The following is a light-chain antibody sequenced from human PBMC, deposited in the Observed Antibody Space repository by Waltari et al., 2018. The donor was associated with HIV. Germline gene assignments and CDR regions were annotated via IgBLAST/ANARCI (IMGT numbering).Light chain of an antibody. V-gene: IGKV1-27*01. J-gene: IGKJ4*01. CDR1: QDINNY. Sequence: DIQMTQSPSSLSASVGDRVTITCRASQDINNYLAWYQQRPGRVPKLLIYAASTLQSGVPSRFSGSASGTDFTLTISSLQPEDAATYFCQKYNRDPDTFGGGTKVEI. CDR2: AAS. CDR3: QKYNRDPDT.